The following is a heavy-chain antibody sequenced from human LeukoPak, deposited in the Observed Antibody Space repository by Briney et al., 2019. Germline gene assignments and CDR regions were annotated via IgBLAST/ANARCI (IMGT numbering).Heavy chain of an antibody. Sequence: ASVKVSCKASGGTFSSYAISWVRQAPGQGLEWMGGIIPIFGTANYAQKFQGRVTITADESTSTAYMELSSLRSEDTAAYYCARYCSGGSCYFYGPDYWGQGTLVTVSS. D-gene: IGHD2-15*01. CDR2: IIPIFGTA. CDR1: GGTFSSYA. CDR3: ARYCSGGSCYFYGPDY. J-gene: IGHJ4*02. V-gene: IGHV1-69*13.